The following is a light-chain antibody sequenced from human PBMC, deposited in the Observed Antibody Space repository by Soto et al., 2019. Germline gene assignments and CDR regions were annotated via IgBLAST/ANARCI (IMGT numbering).Light chain of an antibody. CDR2: GAY. CDR3: HQYDDWPPYT. V-gene: IGKV3-15*01. Sequence: EIEMTQSPATLSLSPGERATVSCRASQSVGNNLAWYQQKSGQAPRLLIYGAYTRAAGVPARFSGTGSGTEFTLTISSLQSEDFAVYYCHQYDDWPPYTFGQGTKLGFK. CDR1: QSVGNN. J-gene: IGKJ2*01.